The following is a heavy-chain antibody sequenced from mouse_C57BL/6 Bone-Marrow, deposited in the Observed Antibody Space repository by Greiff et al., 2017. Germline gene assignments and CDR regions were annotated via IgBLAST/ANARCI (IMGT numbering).Heavy chain of an antibody. CDR2: IWWDDDK. D-gene: IGHD2-1*01. CDR3: ARILSYGNFTPDWYCDV. CDR1: GFSLSTFGMG. J-gene: IGHJ1*03. Sequence: QVTLKVSGPGILQPSQTLSLTCSFSGFSLSTFGMGVGWIRQPSGKGLEWLAHIWWDDDKYYNPALKSRLTISKDTSKNRVFLKIAIVDTADTATYYCARILSYGNFTPDWYCDVWGTGTTVTVSS. V-gene: IGHV8-8*01.